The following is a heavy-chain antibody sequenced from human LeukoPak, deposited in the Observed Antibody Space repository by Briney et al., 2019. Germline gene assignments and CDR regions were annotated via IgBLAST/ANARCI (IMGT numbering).Heavy chain of an antibody. CDR3: ARHGYSSSWTYFDY. D-gene: IGHD6-13*01. V-gene: IGHV4-59*08. CDR1: GDSISSYY. CDR2: IYHSGST. J-gene: IGHJ4*01. Sequence: SETQSLTCTVSGDSISSYYWSWIRQPPGKGLEWIGYIYHSGSTNYNPSLKSRVTISVDTSKNQFSLKLSSVTAADTAVYYCARHGYSSSWTYFDYWGHGTLVTVSS.